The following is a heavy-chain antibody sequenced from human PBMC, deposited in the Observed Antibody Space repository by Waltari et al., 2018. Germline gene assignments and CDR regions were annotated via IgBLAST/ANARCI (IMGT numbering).Heavy chain of an antibody. V-gene: IGHV4-34*01. D-gene: IGHD6-6*01. J-gene: IGHJ2*01. CDR1: GGSFSGYY. CDR3: ARVIAARPSSGYFDL. Sequence: QVQLQQWGAGLLKPSETLSLTCAVYGGSFSGYYWSWIRQPPGKGLEWIGEINHSGSTNYNPSLKSRVTISVDTSKNQFSLKLSSVTAADTAVYYCARVIAARPSSGYFDLWGRGTLVTVSS. CDR2: INHSGST.